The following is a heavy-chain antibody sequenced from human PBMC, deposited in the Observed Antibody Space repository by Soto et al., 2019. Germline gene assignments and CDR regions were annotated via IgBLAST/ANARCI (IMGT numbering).Heavy chain of an antibody. V-gene: IGHV3-74*01. CDR2: INSDGSST. D-gene: IGHD3-3*01. J-gene: IGHJ6*02. CDR1: GFTFSSYW. CDR3: AKEITIPTTLYGMDV. Sequence: GGSLRLSCAASGFTFSSYWMHWVRQAPGKGLVWVSRINSDGSSTSYADSVKGRFTISRDNAKNTLYLQMNSLRAEDTAVYYCAKEITIPTTLYGMDVWGQGTTVTVSS.